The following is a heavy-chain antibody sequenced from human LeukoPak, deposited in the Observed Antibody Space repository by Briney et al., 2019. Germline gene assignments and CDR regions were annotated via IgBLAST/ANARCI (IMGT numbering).Heavy chain of an antibody. CDR2: IKSKTDGGTT. CDR1: GFTFSSYA. D-gene: IGHD2-8*01. CDR3: TTGGYAIPDY. J-gene: IGHJ4*02. Sequence: GGSLRLSCAGSGFTFSSYAMSWVRQAPGKGLEWVGRIKSKTDGGTTDYAAPVKGRFTISRDDSKNTLYLQMNSLKTEDTAVYYCTTGGYAIPDYWGQGTLVTVSS. V-gene: IGHV3-15*01.